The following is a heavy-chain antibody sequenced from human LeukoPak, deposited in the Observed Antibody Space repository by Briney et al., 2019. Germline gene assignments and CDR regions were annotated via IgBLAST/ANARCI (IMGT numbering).Heavy chain of an antibody. CDR3: ARDRGTGGAFDI. J-gene: IGHJ3*02. V-gene: IGHV3-53*01. CDR1: GLTVSNNY. CDR2: IYSDGST. D-gene: IGHD3-10*01. Sequence: PGGSLRLSCAASGLTVSNNYMSWVRQAPGKGLEWVSVIYSDGSTYYADSVKGRFTTSRDNAKNSLFLQMNSLRAEDTAVYYCARDRGTGGAFDIWGQGTMVTVSS.